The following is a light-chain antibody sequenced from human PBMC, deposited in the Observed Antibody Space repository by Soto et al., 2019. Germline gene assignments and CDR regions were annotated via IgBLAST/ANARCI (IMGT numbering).Light chain of an antibody. CDR2: YVS. Sequence: QSALTQPRSVSGSLGHSVTISCTGTNRDVGDYNYVSWYRQYPGKAPKLIIYYVSRRPSGVPDRFSGSKSGNTASLTISGLQAEDEADYHCCSYAGNYAWVFGGGNKLTVL. CDR1: NRDVGDYNY. CDR3: CSYAGNYAWV. V-gene: IGLV2-11*01. J-gene: IGLJ3*02.